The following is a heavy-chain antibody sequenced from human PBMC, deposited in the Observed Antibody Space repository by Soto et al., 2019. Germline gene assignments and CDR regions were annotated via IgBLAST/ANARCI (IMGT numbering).Heavy chain of an antibody. J-gene: IGHJ4*02. CDR1: GGTFSSYA. CDR3: ARAYSSSSGGFDY. D-gene: IGHD6-6*01. CDR2: IIPILGIA. V-gene: IGHV1-69*04. Sequence: ASVKVSCKASGGTFSSYAISWVRQAPGQGLEWMGRIIPILGIANYAQKFQGRVTITADKSTSTAYMELSSLRSEDTAVYYCARAYSSSSGGFDYWGQGTLVTVSS.